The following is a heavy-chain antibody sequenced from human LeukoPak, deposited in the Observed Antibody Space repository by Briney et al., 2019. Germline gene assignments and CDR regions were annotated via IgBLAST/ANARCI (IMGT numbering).Heavy chain of an antibody. CDR3: AKDRDSSGWGFDP. CDR1: GFTFSSHG. J-gene: IGHJ5*02. Sequence: PGGSLRLSCAASGFTFSSHGMHWVRQAPGKGLEWVAFIRYDGSNKYYADSVKGRFTISRDNSKNTLYLQMNSLRAEDTAVYYCAKDRDSSGWGFDPWGQGTLVTVSS. D-gene: IGHD6-19*01. CDR2: IRYDGSNK. V-gene: IGHV3-30*02.